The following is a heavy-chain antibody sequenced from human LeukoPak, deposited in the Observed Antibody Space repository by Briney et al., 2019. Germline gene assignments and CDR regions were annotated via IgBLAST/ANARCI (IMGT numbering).Heavy chain of an antibody. J-gene: IGHJ4*02. V-gene: IGHV3-74*01. CDR2: LDNYGSGT. Sequence: GGSLRLSRAVPRFTLSINWMHRVRHDPGEGLGWVSRLDNYGSGTSYADSVKGRFTISRDNAKNTVYLQMNSLRAEDTAVYYCATVFDYWGQGTLVTVSS. CDR1: RFTLSINW. CDR3: ATVFDY.